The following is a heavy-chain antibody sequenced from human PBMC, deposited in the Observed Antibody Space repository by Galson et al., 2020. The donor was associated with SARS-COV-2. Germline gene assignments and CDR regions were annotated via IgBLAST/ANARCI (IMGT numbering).Heavy chain of an antibody. Sequence: PGGSLRLSCAASGFTFSSYAMHWVRQAPGKGLEWVAVISYDGSNKYYADSVKGRFTISRDNSKNTLYLQMNSLRAEDTAVYYCARARGGTYYYGMDVWGQGTTVTVSS. CDR2: ISYDGSNK. D-gene: IGHD3-16*01. V-gene: IGHV3-30-3*01. CDR3: ARARGGTYYYGMDV. CDR1: GFTFSSYA. J-gene: IGHJ6*02.